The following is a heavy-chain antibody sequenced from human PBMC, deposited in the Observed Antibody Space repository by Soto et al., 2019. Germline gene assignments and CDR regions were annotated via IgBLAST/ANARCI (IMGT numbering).Heavy chain of an antibody. CDR3: AKPEHHHPVSYFDY. V-gene: IGHV3-23*01. J-gene: IGHJ4*02. CDR1: GFTFSSYA. Sequence: GSLRLSCAASGFTFSSYAMSWVRQAPGKGLEWVSAISGSGGSTYYADSVKGRFTISRDNSKNTLYLQMDSLRAEDTAVYYCAKPEHHHPVSYFDYWGQGTLVTVSS. CDR2: ISGSGGST.